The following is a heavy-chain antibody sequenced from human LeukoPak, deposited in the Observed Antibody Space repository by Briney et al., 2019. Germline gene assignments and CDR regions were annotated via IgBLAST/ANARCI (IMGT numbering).Heavy chain of an antibody. V-gene: IGHV3-21*01. CDR1: GGSISSSS. CDR2: ISLGGGST. Sequence: ETLSLTCTVSGGSISSSSNDWAWIRQPPGKGLEWVSAISLGGGSTYYADSVKGRFTISRDNAKNSLYLQMNSLRAEDTAVYYCAREDSHTNTADYYYYMDVWGKGTTVTISS. J-gene: IGHJ6*03. CDR3: AREDSHTNTADYYYYMDV. D-gene: IGHD5-18*01.